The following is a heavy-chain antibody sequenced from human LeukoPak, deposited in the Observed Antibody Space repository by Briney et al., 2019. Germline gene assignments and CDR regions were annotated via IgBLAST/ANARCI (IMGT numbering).Heavy chain of an antibody. D-gene: IGHD6-6*01. CDR2: ISGSGGST. J-gene: IGHJ4*02. V-gene: IGHV3-23*01. CDR3: AKITAGIQSYSSSSFSVL. Sequence: GGSLRLSCAASGFTFSSYAMSWVRQAPGEGREWVSAISGSGGSTYYADSVKGRFTISRDNSTNTPYRQVNSLRAEDTAVYYCAKITAGIQSYSSSSFSVLWGQGTLVTVSS. CDR1: GFTFSSYA.